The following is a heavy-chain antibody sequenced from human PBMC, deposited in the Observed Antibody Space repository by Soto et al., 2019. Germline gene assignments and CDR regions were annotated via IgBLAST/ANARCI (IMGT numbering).Heavy chain of an antibody. J-gene: IGHJ6*03. Sequence: SETLSLTCTVSGGSISSSSSYWGWIRQPPGKGLEWVESIYYLGNTYYNPSLGSRVTMSVDTSKNQFSLTLNSVTAADTATYYCARGGISHWAYFYYMDVWDRGTTVTVSS. CDR3: ARGGISHWAYFYYMDV. CDR2: IYYLGNT. D-gene: IGHD2-21*01. CDR1: GGSISSSSSY. V-gene: IGHV4-39*07.